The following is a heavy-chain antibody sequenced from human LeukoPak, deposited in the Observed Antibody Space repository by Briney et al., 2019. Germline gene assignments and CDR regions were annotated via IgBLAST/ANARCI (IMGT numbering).Heavy chain of an antibody. V-gene: IGHV3-48*03. CDR1: GFTFSSYE. J-gene: IGHJ4*02. D-gene: IGHD3-16*02. Sequence: GGSLRLSCAASGFTFSSYEMNWVRQAPGKGLEWVSYISSSGSTIYYADSVKGRFTISRDNAKNSLYLQMNSLRAEDTAVYYCARSRDYVWGSYRPYYFDYWGQGTLVTVSS. CDR2: ISSSGSTI. CDR3: ARSRDYVWGSYRPYYFDY.